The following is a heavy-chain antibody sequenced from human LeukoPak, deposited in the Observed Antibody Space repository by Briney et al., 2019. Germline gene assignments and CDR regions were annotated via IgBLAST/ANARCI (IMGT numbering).Heavy chain of an antibody. CDR1: GFTFSGYW. CDR3: ARGYSYASGAFDI. V-gene: IGHV3-7*01. CDR2: INQNGGEK. D-gene: IGHD2-15*01. Sequence: PGGSLRLSCADSGFTFSGYWMNWVRQAPGKGLEWVANINQNGGEKYYADSVKGRFTISRDNSKNTLYLQMNSLRAEDTAVYYCARGYSYASGAFDIWGQGTMVTVSS. J-gene: IGHJ3*02.